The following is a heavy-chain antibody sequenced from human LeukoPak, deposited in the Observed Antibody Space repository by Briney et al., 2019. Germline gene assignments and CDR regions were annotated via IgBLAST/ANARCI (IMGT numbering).Heavy chain of an antibody. CDR1: GGSISSGGYS. CDR2: IYESGST. Sequence: TLSLTCTVSGGSISSGGYSWSWIRQPPGKGLEWIGYIYESGSTYYNPSLKSRVTMSLDRSKRQISLKLSSVTAADTAVYYCARVGILTGYYDYWGQGTLVTVSS. J-gene: IGHJ4*02. CDR3: ARVGILTGYYDY. V-gene: IGHV4-30-2*01. D-gene: IGHD3-9*01.